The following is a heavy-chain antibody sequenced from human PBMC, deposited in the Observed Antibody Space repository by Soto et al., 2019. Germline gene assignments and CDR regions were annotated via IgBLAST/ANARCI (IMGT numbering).Heavy chain of an antibody. CDR2: IYDSGST. J-gene: IGHJ5*02. Sequence: SETLSLTCTVSGGSINNYYWSWIRQPPGKGLEWIGYIYDSGSTNYNPSLKSRVTISVDRSKNQFSLKLSSVTAADTAVYYCARVPDRWGQGTLVTVS. V-gene: IGHV4-59*12. D-gene: IGHD2-2*01. CDR1: GGSINNYY. CDR3: ARVPDR.